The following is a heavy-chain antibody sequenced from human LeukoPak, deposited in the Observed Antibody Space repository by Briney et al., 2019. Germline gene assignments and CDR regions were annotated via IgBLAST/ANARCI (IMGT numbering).Heavy chain of an antibody. V-gene: IGHV3-30*18. CDR1: GFTFSSYG. J-gene: IGHJ4*02. CDR3: AKRYYYDSSGYSRRLYYFDY. Sequence: GRSLRLSCAASGFTFSSYGMHWVRQAPGKGLEWVAVISYDGSNKYYADSVKGRFTISRDNSKNTLYLQMNSLRAEDTAVYYCAKRYYYDSSGYSRRLYYFDYWGQGTLVTVSS. D-gene: IGHD3-22*01. CDR2: ISYDGSNK.